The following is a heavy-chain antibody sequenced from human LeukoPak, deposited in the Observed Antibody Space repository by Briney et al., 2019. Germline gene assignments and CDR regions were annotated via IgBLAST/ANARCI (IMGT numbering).Heavy chain of an antibody. Sequence: PGGSLRLSCAASGFTFDGFAMSWVRQASGKGLEWVSSISGTGGSTYYADSVKGRVSISRDNSKNILYLQMDSLRPEDTALYYCPKEAAYNGYDFDYWGQGAQVTVSA. CDR3: PKEAAYNGYDFDY. CDR2: ISGTGGST. J-gene: IGHJ4*02. CDR1: GFTFDGFA. V-gene: IGHV3-23*01. D-gene: IGHD5-12*01.